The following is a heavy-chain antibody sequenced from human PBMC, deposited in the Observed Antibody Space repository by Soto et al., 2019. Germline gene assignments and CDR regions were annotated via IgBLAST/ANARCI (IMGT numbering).Heavy chain of an antibody. D-gene: IGHD3-10*01. CDR2: VNPILSMS. CDR3: ATSHGSGYRAFDC. J-gene: IGHJ4*02. V-gene: IGHV1-69*02. Sequence: QVQLVQSGAELKKPGSSVKVSCKASGDTFSFYTINWVRQAPGLGLEWMGRVNPILSMSNYAQKFQGRVTMPADKSTSTAYVELRSPRCEDAAFSYCATSHGSGYRAFDCWGKGALGTVSS. CDR1: GDTFSFYT.